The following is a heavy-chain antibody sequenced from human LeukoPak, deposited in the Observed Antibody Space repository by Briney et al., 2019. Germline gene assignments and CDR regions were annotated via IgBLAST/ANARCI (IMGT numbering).Heavy chain of an antibody. CDR3: AKDKEAYTAMVLFDY. V-gene: IGHV3-30*02. D-gene: IGHD5-18*01. Sequence: PGGSLRLSCAASGFTFSSYGMHWVRQAPGKGLEWVAYVHYDGSKIYYTDSVKGRFTISRDNSKNTLYLQMNSLRAEDTAVYYCAKDKEAYTAMVLFDYWGQGTLVTVSS. CDR2: VHYDGSKI. CDR1: GFTFSSYG. J-gene: IGHJ4*02.